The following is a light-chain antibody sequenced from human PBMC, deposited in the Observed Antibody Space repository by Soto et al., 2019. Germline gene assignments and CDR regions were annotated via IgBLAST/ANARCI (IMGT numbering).Light chain of an antibody. CDR2: GAS. CDR3: HQYGSSPQT. J-gene: IGKJ2*01. Sequence: EIVLTQSPGTLSLSPGERATLSCRASQSVSSSYLAWYQQKPGQAPRLLIYGASSRATSIPDTFIGSGSGTDFTLTISRLEPEDFAVYYWHQYGSSPQTFGQGTKLEIK. V-gene: IGKV3-20*01. CDR1: QSVSSSY.